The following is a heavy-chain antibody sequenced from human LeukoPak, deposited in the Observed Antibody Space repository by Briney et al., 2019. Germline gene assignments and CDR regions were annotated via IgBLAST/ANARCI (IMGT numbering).Heavy chain of an antibody. Sequence: GGSLRLSCAASGLTFNNYAMSWVRRAPGKGLAGVSPISGGGGGIYYADSVKGRFTISRDNSKETLYLLMNSLSAEDTAVYYCAKDSPLIVEATRWGRNVFDIWGQGTMVTVAS. CDR1: GLTFNNYA. CDR3: AKDSPLIVEATRWGRNVFDI. CDR2: ISGGGGGI. J-gene: IGHJ3*02. V-gene: IGHV3-23*01. D-gene: IGHD1-26*01.